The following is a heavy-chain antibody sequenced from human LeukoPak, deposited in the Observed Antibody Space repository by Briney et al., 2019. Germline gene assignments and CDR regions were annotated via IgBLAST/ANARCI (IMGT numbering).Heavy chain of an antibody. J-gene: IGHJ4*02. V-gene: IGHV3-21*04. D-gene: IGHD6-13*01. CDR2: ISSSSSYI. CDR1: GFTFSNYA. Sequence: NPGGSLRLSCAASGFTFSNYAMTWVRQAPGKGLEWVSSISSSSSYIYYADSVKGRFTISRDNAKNSLYLQMNSLRAEDTAVYYCARAMRVAAAEYFFDYWGQGTLVTVSS. CDR3: ARAMRVAAAEYFFDY.